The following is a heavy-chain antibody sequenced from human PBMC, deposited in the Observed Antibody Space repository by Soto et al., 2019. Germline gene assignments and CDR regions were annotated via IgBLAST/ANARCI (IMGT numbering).Heavy chain of an antibody. Sequence: QVQLVQSGAEVKKPGASVKVSCKASGYTFTGYYMHWVRQAPGQGLEWMGWINPNSGGTNYAQKFQGWVTKTRDTSISTAYMELSRLRSDDTAVYYCARGRDIVVVPAAMPAANFDYWGQGTLVTVSS. CDR1: GYTFTGYY. V-gene: IGHV1-2*04. J-gene: IGHJ4*02. CDR2: INPNSGGT. CDR3: ARGRDIVVVPAAMPAANFDY. D-gene: IGHD2-2*01.